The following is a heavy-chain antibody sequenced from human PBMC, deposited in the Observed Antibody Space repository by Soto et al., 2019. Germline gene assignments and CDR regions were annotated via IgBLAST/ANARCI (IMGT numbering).Heavy chain of an antibody. Sequence: SVKVSCKASCYTFTIYGISWVRHAPLQGLEWMGWISAYNGNTNYAQKLQGRVTMTTDTSTSTAYMELRSLRSDDTAVYYCARDWSAIYSTPAFDIWGQGTMVTV. CDR3: ARDWSAIYSTPAFDI. J-gene: IGHJ3*02. D-gene: IGHD6-13*01. V-gene: IGHV1-18*04. CDR2: ISAYNGNT. CDR1: CYTFTIYG.